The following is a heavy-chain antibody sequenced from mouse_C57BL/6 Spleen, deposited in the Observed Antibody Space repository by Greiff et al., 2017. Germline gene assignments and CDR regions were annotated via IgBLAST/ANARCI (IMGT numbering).Heavy chain of an antibody. J-gene: IGHJ4*01. D-gene: IGHD4-1*01. CDR3: ARRELGRGAMDY. CDR1: GYTFTSYW. Sequence: VQLQQPGAELVKPGASVKLSCKASGYTFTSYWMHWVKQRPGQGLEWIGMIHPNSGSTNYNEKFKSKATLTVDKSSSTAYMQLSSLTSEDSAVYYCARRELGRGAMDYWGQGTSVTVSS. V-gene: IGHV1-64*01. CDR2: IHPNSGST.